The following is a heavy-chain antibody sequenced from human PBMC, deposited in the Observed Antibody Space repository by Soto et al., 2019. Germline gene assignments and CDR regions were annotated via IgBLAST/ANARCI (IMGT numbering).Heavy chain of an antibody. V-gene: IGHV3-53*04. J-gene: IGHJ4*02. Sequence: PGGSLRLSCAASGFTVSSNYMSWVRQAPGKGLEWVSVIYSGGSTYYADSVKGRFTISRHNAKNTLYLQMNSLRAEDTALYYCAKDFEVAVAGIGPQSWGQGTLVTVSS. CDR3: AKDFEVAVAGIGPQS. CDR1: GFTVSSNY. CDR2: IYSGGST. D-gene: IGHD6-19*01.